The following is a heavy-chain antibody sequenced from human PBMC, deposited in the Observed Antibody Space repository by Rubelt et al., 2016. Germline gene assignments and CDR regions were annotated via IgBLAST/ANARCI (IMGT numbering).Heavy chain of an antibody. CDR2: IYYSGST. CDR3: ARRLYTNAAWFDP. J-gene: IGHJ5*02. CDR1: GDSISATTYY. V-gene: IGHV4-39*01. Sequence: QLQLQESGPGLVKASETLSLTCTVSGDSISATTYYWGWIRQPPGKGLEWIGNIYYSGSTYYNPSLKSRVTISIDTSKNQIPRRLNSVTATDTAVYYCARRLYTNAAWFDPWGQGTLVTVSS. D-gene: IGHD3-16*01.